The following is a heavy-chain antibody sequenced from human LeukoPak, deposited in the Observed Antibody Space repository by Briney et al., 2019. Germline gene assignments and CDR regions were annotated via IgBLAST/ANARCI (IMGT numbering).Heavy chain of an antibody. Sequence: GGSLRLSCAASGFTFSNAWMSWVRQAPGKGLEWVGRIKSKTDGGTTDYAAPVKGRFTISRDDSKNTLYLQMNSLRAEDTAVYYCARDRDPLLWFGELFDYWGQGTLVTVSS. CDR1: GFTFSNAW. J-gene: IGHJ4*02. CDR3: ARDRDPLLWFGELFDY. V-gene: IGHV3-15*01. CDR2: IKSKTDGGTT. D-gene: IGHD3-10*01.